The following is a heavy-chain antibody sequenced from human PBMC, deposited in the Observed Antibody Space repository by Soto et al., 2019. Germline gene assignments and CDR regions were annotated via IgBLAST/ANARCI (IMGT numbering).Heavy chain of an antibody. CDR1: GYTFTSYG. CDR2: ISAYNGNT. J-gene: IGHJ6*02. D-gene: IGHD2-2*01. V-gene: IGHV1-18*01. Sequence: QVQLVQSGAEVKKPGASVKVSCKASGYTFTSYGISWVRQAPGQGLEWMGWISAYNGNTNYAQKLQGRVTMTTDTSTSTAYSERRSLRSDDTAVYYCARVGCISTSCYAGLVYYYGMDVWGQGTTVTVSS. CDR3: ARVGCISTSCYAGLVYYYGMDV.